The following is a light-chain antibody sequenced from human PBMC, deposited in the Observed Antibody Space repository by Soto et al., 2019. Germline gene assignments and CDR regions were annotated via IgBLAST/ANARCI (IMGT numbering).Light chain of an antibody. V-gene: IGKV1-5*01. J-gene: IGKJ1*01. CDR3: QQSNSYPVT. Sequence: DIQMTQSPSTLSASVGDRVTITCRASQSISSWLAWYQQKPGKAPKLLIYDASSLESGVLSRFSGSGSGTEFTLTISSLQPDDFATYYCQQSNSYPVTFGQGT. CDR2: DAS. CDR1: QSISSW.